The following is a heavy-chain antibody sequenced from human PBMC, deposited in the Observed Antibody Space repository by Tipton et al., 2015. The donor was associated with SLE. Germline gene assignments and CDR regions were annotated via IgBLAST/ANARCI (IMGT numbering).Heavy chain of an antibody. V-gene: IGHV4-39*07. CDR3: ARLVAVAGTGYFDL. CDR2: ISYSGTT. J-gene: IGHJ2*01. D-gene: IGHD6-19*01. CDR1: GGSISTSSHY. Sequence: TLSLTCSVSGGSISTSSHYWGWIRQPPGKGLEWIGSISYSGTTFYNPSLKSRVTISADTSKNQFSLNLSSVTAADTAVYYCARLVAVAGTGYFDLWGRGTLVTVSS.